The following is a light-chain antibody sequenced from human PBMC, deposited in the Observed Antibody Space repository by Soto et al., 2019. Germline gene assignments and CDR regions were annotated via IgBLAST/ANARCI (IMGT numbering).Light chain of an antibody. V-gene: IGKV3-11*01. CDR3: QQRSNSELT. CDR1: QSVSSY. J-gene: IGKJ4*01. Sequence: EIVLTQSPATLSLSPGERATLSCRASQSVSSYLAWYQQKPGQAPRLLIYDASNTATGIPARFSGRGSGTVFTVTISSLEPEDLAVYYCQQRSNSELTFGGVTKVEIK. CDR2: DAS.